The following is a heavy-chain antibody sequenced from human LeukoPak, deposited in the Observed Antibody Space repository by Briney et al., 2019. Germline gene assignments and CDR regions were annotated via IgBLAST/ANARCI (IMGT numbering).Heavy chain of an antibody. Sequence: SSETLSLTCTVSGGSISTYYWSWIRQPAGKGLEWIGRIYTSGSTNYNPSLKSRVTISVDTSKNQFSLKLSSVTAADTAVYYCARERVLRFLEWFDYWGQGTLVTVSS. D-gene: IGHD3-3*01. CDR3: ARERVLRFLEWFDY. CDR2: IYTSGST. V-gene: IGHV4-4*07. CDR1: GGSISTYY. J-gene: IGHJ4*02.